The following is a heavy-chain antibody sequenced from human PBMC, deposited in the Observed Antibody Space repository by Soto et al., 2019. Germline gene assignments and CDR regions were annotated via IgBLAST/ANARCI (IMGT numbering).Heavy chain of an antibody. CDR1: GFTFRSYG. Sequence: PVGSLRLSCAASGFTFRSYGMHWARQAPGRGLEWVAVISYDGSYKSYEDSVKGRFTISRGNYKNTLHLQMDSLRAEDTAVYYCAKNFIPLSPDLYFDSWGQGTLVTVSS. CDR3: AKNFIPLSPDLYFDS. V-gene: IGHV3-30*18. D-gene: IGHD3-16*01. CDR2: ISYDGSYK. J-gene: IGHJ4*02.